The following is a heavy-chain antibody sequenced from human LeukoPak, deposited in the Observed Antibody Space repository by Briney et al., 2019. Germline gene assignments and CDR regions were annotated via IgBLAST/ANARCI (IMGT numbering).Heavy chain of an antibody. CDR3: AQQVVGTSDTFDI. D-gene: IGHD6-13*01. CDR1: GASIRSFY. Sequence: SETLSLTCSMSGASIRSFYWSWIRQPPGKGLEWIGYISYSGSTKYNPSLKSRATMSADTSKSQLSLRLDSVTAADTAVYFCAQQVVGTSDTFDIWGQGTMVTVSS. V-gene: IGHV4-59*01. CDR2: ISYSGST. J-gene: IGHJ3*02.